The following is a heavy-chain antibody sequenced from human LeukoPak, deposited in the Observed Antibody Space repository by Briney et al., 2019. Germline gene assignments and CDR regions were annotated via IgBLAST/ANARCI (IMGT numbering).Heavy chain of an antibody. CDR1: GHTLSDLT. J-gene: IGHJ4*02. V-gene: IGHV1-24*01. Sequence: ASVKVSCKVSGHTLSDLTVHWVRQAPGSGPEWMGGFAPEIGERVYAQKFQGRVTLTEDTSTDTAYMDLSSLRAEDTAVYYCAKSRGRIAVAGTPPPVGVASVDVYWGQGTLVTVSS. CDR3: AKSRGRIAVAGTPPPVGVASVDVY. CDR2: FAPEIGER. D-gene: IGHD6-19*01.